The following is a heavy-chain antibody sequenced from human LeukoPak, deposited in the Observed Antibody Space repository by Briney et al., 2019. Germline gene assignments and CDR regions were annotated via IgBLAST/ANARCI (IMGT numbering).Heavy chain of an antibody. J-gene: IGHJ4*02. CDR1: GGSISSGGYY. Sequence: PSQTLSLTCTVSGGSISSGGYYWSWIRQPPGKGLEWIGYIYHSGSTYYNPSLKSRVTISVDRSKNQFSLKLSSVTAADTAVYYCARVGTIFGVAHLRTTGYYFDYWGQGTLVTVSS. CDR3: ARVGTIFGVAHLRTTGYYFDY. V-gene: IGHV4-30-2*01. CDR2: IYHSGST. D-gene: IGHD3-3*01.